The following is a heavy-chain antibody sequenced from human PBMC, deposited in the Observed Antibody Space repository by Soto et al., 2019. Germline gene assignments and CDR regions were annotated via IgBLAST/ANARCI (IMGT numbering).Heavy chain of an antibody. D-gene: IGHD6-13*01. CDR3: ARGASVGKNGMGV. CDR1: GPPFSSYW. Sequence: LGTSLRPSCAASGPPFSSYWLHWFRQAQSKGTVWVSLIKSDGSSTNNADSVKGRFTISRDNAKNTLYLEMNSLRAEDTAVYYCARGASVGKNGMGVWGQGATVTVSS. J-gene: IGHJ6*02. V-gene: IGHV3-74*01. CDR2: IKSDGSST.